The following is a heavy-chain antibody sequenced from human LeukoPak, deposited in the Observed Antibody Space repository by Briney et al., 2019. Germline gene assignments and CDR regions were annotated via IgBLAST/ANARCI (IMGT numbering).Heavy chain of an antibody. CDR2: IGTAGDT. V-gene: IGHV3-13*01. J-gene: IGHJ4*02. CDR3: ARAATNYDFWSGYPFDY. D-gene: IGHD3-3*01. CDR1: GSTFSSYD. Sequence: GGSLRLSCAASGSTFSSYDMHWVRQATGKGLEWVSAIGTAGDTYYPGSVKGRFTISRENAKNSLYLQMNSLRAGDTAVYYCARAATNYDFWSGYPFDYWGQGTLVTVSS.